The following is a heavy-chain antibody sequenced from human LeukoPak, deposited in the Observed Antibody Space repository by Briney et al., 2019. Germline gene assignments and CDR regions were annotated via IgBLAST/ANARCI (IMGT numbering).Heavy chain of an antibody. CDR3: AKDSDYYDSSGYPIDAFDI. CDR1: GFTFSTYA. V-gene: IGHV3-30*02. Sequence: GGSLRLSCAASGFTFSTYAMTWVRQAPGKGLEWVAFIRYDGSNKYYADSVKGRFTISRDNSKNTLYLQMNSLRAEDTAVYYCAKDSDYYDSSGYPIDAFDIWGQGTMVTVSS. CDR2: IRYDGSNK. J-gene: IGHJ3*02. D-gene: IGHD3-22*01.